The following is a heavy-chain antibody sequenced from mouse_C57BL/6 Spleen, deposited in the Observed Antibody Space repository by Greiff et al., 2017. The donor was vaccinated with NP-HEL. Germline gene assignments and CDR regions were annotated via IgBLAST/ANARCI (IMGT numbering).Heavy chain of an antibody. CDR2: INPSTGGT. Sequence: EVKLQQSGPELVKPGASVKISCKASGYSFTGYYMNWVKQSPEKSLEWIGEINPSTGGTTYNQKFKAKATLTVDKSSSTAYMQLKSLTSEDSAVYYCARRGEKDYWGQGTTLTVSS. CDR3: ARRGEKDY. D-gene: IGHD2-13*01. V-gene: IGHV1-42*01. J-gene: IGHJ2*01. CDR1: GYSFTGYY.